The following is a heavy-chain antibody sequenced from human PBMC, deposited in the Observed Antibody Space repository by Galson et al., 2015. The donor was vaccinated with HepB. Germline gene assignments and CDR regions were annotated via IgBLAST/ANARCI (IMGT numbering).Heavy chain of an antibody. CDR1: GFSLSNARMG. J-gene: IGHJ4*02. CDR2: IFSNDEK. D-gene: IGHD6-19*01. Sequence: PALVKPTQTLTLTCTVSGFSLSNARMGVSWIRQPPGKALEWLAHIFSNDEKSYSTSLKSRLTISKDTSKSQVVLTMTNMDPVDTATYYCARLRGGWYALDYWGQGTLVTVSS. V-gene: IGHV2-26*01. CDR3: ARLRGGWYALDY.